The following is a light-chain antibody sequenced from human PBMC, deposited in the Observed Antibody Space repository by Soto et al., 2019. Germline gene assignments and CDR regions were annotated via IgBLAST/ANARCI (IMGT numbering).Light chain of an antibody. CDR3: QQRSSSIT. CDR2: DAS. J-gene: IGKJ5*01. V-gene: IGKV3-11*01. CDR1: QSVSSY. Sequence: EIVLTQSPATLSLSPGERATLSCRASQSVSSYLAWYQQKPGRAPRLLIYDASNRATGIPARFSGSGSGTDFTLTISGLEPEDFAVYYCQQRSSSITFGQGTRLEIK.